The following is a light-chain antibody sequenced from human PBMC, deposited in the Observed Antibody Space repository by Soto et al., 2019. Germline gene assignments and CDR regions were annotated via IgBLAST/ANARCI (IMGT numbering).Light chain of an antibody. CDR2: GAS. CDR3: EHYRTS. V-gene: IGKV3-20*01. J-gene: IGKJ4*01. CDR1: QSVSSSY. Sequence: EILLTQSPGTLSLCPGERATLSCRASQSVSSSYLAWYQQKPGQPPRLLIYGASSRVTGIPDRFSGSGSGTDFTLTITRLEPEEFAVYYCEHYRTSFGGGTKVEIK.